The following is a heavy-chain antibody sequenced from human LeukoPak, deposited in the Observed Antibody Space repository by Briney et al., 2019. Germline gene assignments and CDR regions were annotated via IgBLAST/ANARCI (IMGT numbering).Heavy chain of an antibody. D-gene: IGHD3-22*01. J-gene: IGHJ4*02. CDR2: IYPGDSDT. CDR3: ARSHYYDSSGYYRIDY. Sequence: GESLKISCKGSGYSFTSYWIGWVRQMPGKGLEWMGIIYPGDSDTRYSPSFQGQVTISADKSISTAYLQWSSLEASDTAMYYCARSHYYDSSGYYRIDYWGQGTLVTVSS. V-gene: IGHV5-51*01. CDR1: GYSFTSYW.